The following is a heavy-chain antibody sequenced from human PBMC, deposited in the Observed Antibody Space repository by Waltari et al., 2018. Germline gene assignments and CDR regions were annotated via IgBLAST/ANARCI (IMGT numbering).Heavy chain of an antibody. J-gene: IGHJ4*02. V-gene: IGHV3-23*04. CDR2: ISGSGGST. CDR1: GFTFSSYA. Sequence: EVQLVESGGGLVQPGGSLRLSCAASGFTFSSYAISWVRQAPGKGLEWVSAISGSGGSTYYADSVKGRFTISRDNSKNTLYLQMNSLRAEDTAVYYCARYYYDSSGYYVDYWGQGTLVTVSS. CDR3: ARYYYDSSGYYVDY. D-gene: IGHD3-22*01.